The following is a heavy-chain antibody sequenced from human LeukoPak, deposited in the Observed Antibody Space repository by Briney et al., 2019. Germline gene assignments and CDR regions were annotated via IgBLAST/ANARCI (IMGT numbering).Heavy chain of an antibody. V-gene: IGHV3-30-3*01. CDR1: GFTFSSHA. Sequence: GGSLRLSCAASGFTFSSHAMHWVRQAPGKGLEWVAVISYDGSNKYYADSVKGRFTISRDNSKNTLYLQMNSLRAVDTALYYCAKDHGGAYPMSHPKTLYYYYGMDVWGQGTTVTVSS. CDR2: ISYDGSNK. J-gene: IGHJ6*02. CDR3: AKDHGGAYPMSHPKTLYYYYGMDV. D-gene: IGHD2-2*01.